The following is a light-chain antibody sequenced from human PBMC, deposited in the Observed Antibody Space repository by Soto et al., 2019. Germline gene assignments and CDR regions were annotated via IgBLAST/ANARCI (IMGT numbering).Light chain of an antibody. J-gene: IGLJ2*01. CDR3: SSYAGSSIYVV. V-gene: IGLV2-14*01. Sequence: QSVLTQPASVSGSHGQSITISCTGTSSDIGGYNYVSWYQQYPGKAPNLIIYEVTNRPSGISYRFSGSKSGNTASLTISGLQVEDEADYYCSSYAGSSIYVVFGGGTKLTVL. CDR1: SSDIGGYNY. CDR2: EVT.